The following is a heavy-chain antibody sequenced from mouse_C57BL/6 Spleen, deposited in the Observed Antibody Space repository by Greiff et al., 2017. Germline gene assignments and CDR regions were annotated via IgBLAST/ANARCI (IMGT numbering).Heavy chain of an antibody. CDR1: GYTFTSYW. CDR2: IDPSDSYT. V-gene: IGHV1-69*01. CDR3: ARSYDGYYENAMDY. J-gene: IGHJ4*01. D-gene: IGHD2-3*01. Sequence: QVQLKQPGAELVMPGASVKLSCKASGYTFTSYWMHWVKQRPGQGLEWIGEIDPSDSYTNYNQKFKGKSTLTVDKSSSTAYMQLSSLTSEDSAVYYCARSYDGYYENAMDYWGQGTSVTVSS.